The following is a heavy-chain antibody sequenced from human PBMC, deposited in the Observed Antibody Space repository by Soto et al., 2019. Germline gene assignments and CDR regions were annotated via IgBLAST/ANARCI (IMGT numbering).Heavy chain of an antibody. D-gene: IGHD3-10*01. CDR1: GGSISSYY. CDR3: ARVWGGAFDF. J-gene: IGHJ3*01. Sequence: QVQLQESGPGLVKPSETLSLTCTGSGGSISSYYWSWIRQPPGKGLEWIGYIYYSGSTNYNPSLKSRVTISVDTSKNQFSLKLSSVTAADTAVYYCARVWGGAFDFWGQGTMVTVSS. V-gene: IGHV4-59*01. CDR2: IYYSGST.